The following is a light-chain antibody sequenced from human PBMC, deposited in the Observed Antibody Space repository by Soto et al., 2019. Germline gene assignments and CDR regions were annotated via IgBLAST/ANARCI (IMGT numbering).Light chain of an antibody. CDR3: SSHAGIINVV. CDR1: SSDVGGYNY. Sequence: LTQPHSVSESPGQSVTISCTGTSSDVGGYNYVSWYQQHPGKAPKLIIYEVTKRPSGVPDRFSGSKSGNTASLTVSGLLAEDEADYYCSSHAGIINVVFGGGTKVTVL. CDR2: EVT. J-gene: IGLJ3*02. V-gene: IGLV2-8*01.